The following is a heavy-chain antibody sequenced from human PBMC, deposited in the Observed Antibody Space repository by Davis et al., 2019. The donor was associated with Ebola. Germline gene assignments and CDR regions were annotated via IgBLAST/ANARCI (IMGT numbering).Heavy chain of an antibody. CDR1: GGSFSGYY. CDR3: ARLRGYSYGYLYYYGMDV. D-gene: IGHD5-18*01. Sequence: PGGSLRLSCAVYGGSFSGYYWSWIRQPPGKGLEWIGEINHSGSTNYNPSLKSRVTISVDTSKNQFSLKLSSVTAADTAVYYCARLRGYSYGYLYYYGMDVWGQGTTVTVSS. CDR2: INHSGST. V-gene: IGHV4-34*01. J-gene: IGHJ6*02.